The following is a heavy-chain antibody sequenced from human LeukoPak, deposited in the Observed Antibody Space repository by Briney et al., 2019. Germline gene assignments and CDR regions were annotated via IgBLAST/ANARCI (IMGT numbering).Heavy chain of an antibody. CDR2: IYYSGNT. D-gene: IGHD5-18*01. V-gene: IGHV4-39*07. Sequence: SETLSLTCAVSGGSISSSNYYWGWIRQAPGKGLEWTGTIYYSGNTFYNPTLQSRVSISVDTSRNHFSLNLSSVTAADTAVYYCARLSGYYYGYFDYWGQGALATVSS. CDR1: GGSISSSNYY. J-gene: IGHJ4*02. CDR3: ARLSGYYYGYFDY.